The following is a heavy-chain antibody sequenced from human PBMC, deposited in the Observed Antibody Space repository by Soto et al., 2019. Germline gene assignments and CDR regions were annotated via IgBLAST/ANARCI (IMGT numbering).Heavy chain of an antibody. CDR1: GSTLTEVS. D-gene: IGHD3-9*01. V-gene: IGHV1-24*01. J-gene: IGHJ3*02. CDR2: FDPEDGET. CDR3: ATVDILTGSDAFDI. Sequence: ASVKVSCKVSGSTLTEVSMHWARQAPGKGLEWLGGFDPEDGETIYAQKFQGRVTMTEDTSTDTAYMELSILRSEDTAVYYCATVDILTGSDAFDIWGQGTMVTVSS.